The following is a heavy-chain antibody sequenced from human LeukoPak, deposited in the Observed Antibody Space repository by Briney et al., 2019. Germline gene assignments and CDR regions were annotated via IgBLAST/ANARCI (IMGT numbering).Heavy chain of an antibody. D-gene: IGHD3-10*01. CDR3: ARVDITMVRGVTGFGY. CDR2: IYHSGST. CDR1: GGSISSSNW. Sequence: SETLSLTCAVSGGSISSSNWWSWVRQPPGKGLEWIGEIYHSGSTNYNPSLKSRVTISVDKSKNQFSLKLSSVTAADTAVYYCARVDITMVRGVTGFGYWGQGTLVTVSS. J-gene: IGHJ4*02. V-gene: IGHV4-4*02.